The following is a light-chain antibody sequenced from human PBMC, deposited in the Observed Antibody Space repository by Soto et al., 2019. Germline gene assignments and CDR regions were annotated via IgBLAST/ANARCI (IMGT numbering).Light chain of an antibody. CDR2: DAF. V-gene: IGKV1-33*01. CDR1: QDISHY. J-gene: IGKJ1*01. CDR3: QQYDSFPRT. Sequence: DIQTTQSPSSLSASAGDRVTITCQASQDISHYLNWYQQKPGKAPKLLIDDAFNLETGVPSRFSGSGSGTDFTFTISSLQPEDIATYYCQQYDSFPRTFGQGTKVDIK.